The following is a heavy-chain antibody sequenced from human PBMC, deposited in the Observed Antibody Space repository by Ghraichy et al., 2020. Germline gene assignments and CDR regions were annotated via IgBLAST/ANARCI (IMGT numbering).Heavy chain of an antibody. CDR3: ARVPPPGYSGYDGAFDI. D-gene: IGHD5-12*01. V-gene: IGHV4-4*07. CDR2: IYTSGST. Sequence: SETLSLTYTVSGGSISSYYWSWIRQPAGKGLEWIGRIYTSGSTNYNPSLKSRVTMSVDTSKNQFSLKLSSVTAADTAVYYCARVPPPGYSGYDGAFDIWGQGTMVTVSS. CDR1: GGSISSYY. J-gene: IGHJ3*02.